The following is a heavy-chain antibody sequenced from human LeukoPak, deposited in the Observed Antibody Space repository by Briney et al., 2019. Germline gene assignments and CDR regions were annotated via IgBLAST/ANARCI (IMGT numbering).Heavy chain of an antibody. CDR1: GYTFTSYG. CDR3: ARVESTYYYDSSGYSVL. V-gene: IGHV1-18*01. J-gene: IGHJ4*02. CDR2: VNTYSGNT. D-gene: IGHD3-22*01. Sequence: ASVKVSCKASGYTFTSYGMSWVRQAPGQGREWLGWVNTYSGNTNYAQKIQGRVTMTRDTSTSTAYMELRSLRSDDTAVYYCARVESTYYYDSSGYSVLWGQGTLVTVSS.